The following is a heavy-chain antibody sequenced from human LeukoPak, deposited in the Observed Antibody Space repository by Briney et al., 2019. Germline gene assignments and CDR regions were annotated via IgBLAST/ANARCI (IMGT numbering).Heavy chain of an antibody. Sequence: SQTLSLTCDISGDSVSSGSGGWNWIRQSPSRGREWLGSIYYRYQWYNDDAVSVKGRISINPDTAKNQFSLHLNSVTPDDTALYYCARGGLVRGSLNSLTGFDFWGQGTMVTVSS. CDR2: IYYRYQWYN. D-gene: IGHD3-10*01. CDR3: ARGGLVRGSLNSLTGFDF. V-gene: IGHV6-1*01. J-gene: IGHJ3*01. CDR1: GDSVSSGSGG.